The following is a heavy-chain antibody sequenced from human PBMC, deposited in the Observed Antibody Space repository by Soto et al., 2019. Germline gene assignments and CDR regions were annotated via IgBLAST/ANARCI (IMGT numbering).Heavy chain of an antibody. J-gene: IGHJ5*02. D-gene: IGHD2-15*01. Sequence: DVQLVESGGGLVQPGGSLRLSCAAPGFTVSSVHLVWVRQAPGKGLEWVSVTYSGGTTYYADSVKGRFTISRDNSKNTLYLQMTSLRADDTAVYYCARDGGYCSGGSCYSGVPWFDPWGQGTLVTVSS. V-gene: IGHV3-66*01. CDR2: TYSGGTT. CDR3: ARDGGYCSGGSCYSGVPWFDP. CDR1: GFTVSSVH.